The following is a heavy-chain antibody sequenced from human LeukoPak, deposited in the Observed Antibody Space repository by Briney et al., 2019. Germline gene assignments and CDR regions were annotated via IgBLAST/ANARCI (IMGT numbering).Heavy chain of an antibody. V-gene: IGHV3-23*01. CDR2: ISPIGSRT. D-gene: IGHD3-10*01. CDR3: AKGLWFGELTPVPFDY. J-gene: IGHJ4*02. CDR1: GFTLSTYA. Sequence: GGSLRLSCAASGFTLSTYAMNWVRQAPGKGLEWVSAISPIGSRTYYADSVKGRFTISRDNSKNTLYLQMNSLRAEDTAVYYCAKGLWFGELTPVPFDYWGQGTLVTVSS.